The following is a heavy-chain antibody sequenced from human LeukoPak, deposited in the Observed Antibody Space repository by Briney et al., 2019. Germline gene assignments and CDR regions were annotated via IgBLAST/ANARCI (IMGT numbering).Heavy chain of an antibody. Sequence: SETLSLTCTVSGGSLSGYYWSWIRQPPGKGLEWIGYIYYSGSTNYKRPIKSRVSISGDTSKNQFSLKLSSVTAADTAVYYCARGPPHGTMVGYYYYYMDVWGKGTTVTVSS. CDR3: ARGPPHGTMVGYYYYYMDV. D-gene: IGHD4/OR15-4a*01. J-gene: IGHJ6*03. CDR2: IYYSGST. CDR1: GGSLSGYY. V-gene: IGHV4-59*01.